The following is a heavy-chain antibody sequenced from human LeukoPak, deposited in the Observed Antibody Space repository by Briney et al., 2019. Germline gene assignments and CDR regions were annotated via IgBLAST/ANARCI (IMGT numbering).Heavy chain of an antibody. J-gene: IGHJ4*02. Sequence: GASVKVSCKASLYTFTNYDINWVRQASGQGLEWMGWMNPNSGNTGSAQKFQGRVTMTSNTSISTAYMELSSLRSEDTAVYYCARGLRREQQLLRAFDYWGQGTPVTVSS. V-gene: IGHV1-8*01. CDR3: ARGLRREQQLLRAFDY. CDR2: MNPNSGNT. D-gene: IGHD6-13*01. CDR1: LYTFTNYD.